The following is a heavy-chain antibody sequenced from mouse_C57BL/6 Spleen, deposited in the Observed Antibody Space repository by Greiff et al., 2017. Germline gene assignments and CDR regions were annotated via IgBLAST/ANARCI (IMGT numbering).Heavy chain of an antibody. CDR3: TATMVTTTTFDY. D-gene: IGHD2-2*01. V-gene: IGHV6-3*01. CDR1: GFTFSNYW. Sequence: EVKLVESGGGLVQPGGSMKLSCVASGFTFSNYWMNWVRQSPEKGLEWVAQIRLKSDNYATHYAESVQGRFTISRDDSKSSVYLQMNNLRAEDTGIYYCTATMVTTTTFDYWGQGTTLTVSS. CDR2: IRLKSDNYAT. J-gene: IGHJ2*01.